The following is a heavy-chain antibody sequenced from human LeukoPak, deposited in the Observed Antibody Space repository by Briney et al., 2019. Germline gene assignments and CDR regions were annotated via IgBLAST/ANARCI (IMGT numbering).Heavy chain of an antibody. Sequence: GGSLRLSCAASGFTFSTYSMNWVRQAPGKGLEWLSYISSSHSTIYSADSVKGRFTISRDNANNSLYLQMNSLRAEDTAVYYCARGSSIDYVWGTYRQFDYWGQGTLVTVFS. CDR2: ISSSHSTI. V-gene: IGHV3-48*01. D-gene: IGHD3-16*02. CDR3: ARGSSIDYVWGTYRQFDY. CDR1: GFTFSTYS. J-gene: IGHJ4*02.